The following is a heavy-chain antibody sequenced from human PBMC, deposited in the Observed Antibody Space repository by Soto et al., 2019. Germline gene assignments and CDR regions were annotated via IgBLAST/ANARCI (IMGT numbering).Heavy chain of an antibody. D-gene: IGHD3-22*01. CDR3: ARGGPDYYDSSGYWRAPDAFDI. J-gene: IGHJ3*02. CDR1: GYTFTSYG. CDR2: ISAYNGNT. V-gene: IGHV1-18*01. Sequence: QVQLVQSGAEVKKPGASVNVSCKASGYTFTSYGISWVRQAPGQGLEWMGWISAYNGNTNYAQKLQGRVTMTTDTSTSTAYMELRSLRSDDTAVYYCARGGPDYYDSSGYWRAPDAFDIWGQGTMVTVAA.